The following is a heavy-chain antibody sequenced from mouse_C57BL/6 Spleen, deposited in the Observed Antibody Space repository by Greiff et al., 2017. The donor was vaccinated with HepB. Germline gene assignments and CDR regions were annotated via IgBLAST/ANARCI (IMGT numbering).Heavy chain of an antibody. CDR3: ARRYMDY. Sequence: EVKLMESGGGLVKPGGSLILSCAASGFTFSDYGMHWVRQAPEKGLEWVAYISSGSSTIYYADTVKGRFTISRDNAKNTLFLQMTSLRSEDTAMYYCARRYMDYWGQGTSVTVSS. CDR2: ISSGSSTI. CDR1: GFTFSDYG. V-gene: IGHV5-17*01. J-gene: IGHJ4*01.